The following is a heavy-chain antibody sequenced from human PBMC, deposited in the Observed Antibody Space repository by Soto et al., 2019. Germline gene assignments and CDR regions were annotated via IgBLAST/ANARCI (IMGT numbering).Heavy chain of an antibody. Sequence: GGSLRLSCAASGFTFSSYTMSWVRQAPGKGLEWVSAISGSGGSTYYADSVKGRFTISRDNSKNTLYLQMNSLRAEDTAVYYCAKDGRYSSSWFDYWGQGTLVTVSS. CDR1: GFTFSSYT. CDR3: AKDGRYSSSWFDY. J-gene: IGHJ4*02. CDR2: ISGSGGST. V-gene: IGHV3-23*01. D-gene: IGHD6-13*01.